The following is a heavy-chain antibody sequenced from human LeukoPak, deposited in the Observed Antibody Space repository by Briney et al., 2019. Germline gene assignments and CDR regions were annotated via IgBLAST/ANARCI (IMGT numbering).Heavy chain of an antibody. CDR1: GYTFTGYY. Sequence: ASVKVSCKASGYTFTGYYMHWVRQAPGQGLEWMGRINPNSGGTNYAQKFQGRVTMTRDTSISTAYMELSRLRSDDTAVYYCARGHHSRVGATPPDYWGQGTLVTVSS. CDR3: ARGHHSRVGATPPDY. J-gene: IGHJ4*02. D-gene: IGHD1-26*01. V-gene: IGHV1-2*06. CDR2: INPNSGGT.